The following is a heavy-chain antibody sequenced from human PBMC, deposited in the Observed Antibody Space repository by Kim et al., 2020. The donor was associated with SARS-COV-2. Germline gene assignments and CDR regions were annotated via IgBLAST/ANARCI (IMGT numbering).Heavy chain of an antibody. J-gene: IGHJ3*02. D-gene: IGHD3-10*01. CDR1: GFTFSSYW. Sequence: GGSLRLSCAASGFTFSSYWMSWVRQAPGKGLEWVANIKQDGSEKYYVDSVKGRFTISRDNAKNSLYLQMNSLRAEDTAVYYCARDWYYYGSGSYYNFDGYSYGDGWGAFDIWGQGTMVTVSS. V-gene: IGHV3-7*03. CDR2: IKQDGSEK. CDR3: ARDWYYYGSGSYYNFDGYSYGDGWGAFDI.